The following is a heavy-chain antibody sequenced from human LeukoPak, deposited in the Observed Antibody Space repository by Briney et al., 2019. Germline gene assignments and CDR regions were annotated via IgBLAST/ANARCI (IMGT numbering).Heavy chain of an antibody. J-gene: IGHJ4*02. V-gene: IGHV3-9*01. D-gene: IGHD6-13*01. CDR3: AKDIAPGIAAAGSLSFDY. Sequence: GGSLRLSCAASGFTFDDYAMHWVRQAPGKGLEWVSGISWNSGSIGYADSVKGRFTISRDNAKNSLYLQLNSLRAEDTALYYCAKDIAPGIAAAGSLSFDYWGQGTLVTVSS. CDR2: ISWNSGSI. CDR1: GFTFDDYA.